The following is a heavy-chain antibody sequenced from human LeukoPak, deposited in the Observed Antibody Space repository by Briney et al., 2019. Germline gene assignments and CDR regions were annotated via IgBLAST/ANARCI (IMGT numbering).Heavy chain of an antibody. Sequence: GGSLRLSCAASGFTFSSYAMSWVRQAPGKGLEWVSAISGSGGSTYYADSVKGRFTISRDNSKNTLYLQMNSLRAEDTAVYYCASAGKRTYYYYMDVWGKGTTVTVSS. J-gene: IGHJ6*03. CDR2: ISGSGGST. CDR3: ASAGKRTYYYYMDV. CDR1: GFTFSSYA. V-gene: IGHV3-23*01. D-gene: IGHD4-23*01.